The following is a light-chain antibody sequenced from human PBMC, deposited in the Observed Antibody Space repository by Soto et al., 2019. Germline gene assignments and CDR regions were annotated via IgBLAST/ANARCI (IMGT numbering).Light chain of an antibody. V-gene: IGLV2-18*01. CDR1: STDFVSYNR. Sequence: QSALTQPPSVSGSPGQSVTISCTGTSTDFVSYNRVSWYQQPPGTAPKLMIYEVSKRPSGVPDRFSGSKSGNTASLTISGFQAADEADYYCSLYTSENAYVFGTGTKVTVL. CDR3: SLYTSENAYV. J-gene: IGLJ1*01. CDR2: EVS.